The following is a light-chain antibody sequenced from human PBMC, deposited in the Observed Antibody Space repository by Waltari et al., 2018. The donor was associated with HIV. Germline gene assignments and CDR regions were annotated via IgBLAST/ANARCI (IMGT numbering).Light chain of an antibody. CDR2: SNN. CDR3: ATWDDSLNGWV. V-gene: IGLV1-44*01. CDR1: SSNIGSNT. J-gene: IGLJ3*02. Sequence: QSVLTQPPSASGTPGQRVTISCSGSSSNIGSNTVNWYRQLPGTAPKLRIYSNNQRPAGVPDRFSDSKSGTSASLAISGLQSDYEADYYCATWDDSLNGWVFGGGTKLTVL.